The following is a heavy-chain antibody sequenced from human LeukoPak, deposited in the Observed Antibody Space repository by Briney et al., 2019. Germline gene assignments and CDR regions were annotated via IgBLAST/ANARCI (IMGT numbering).Heavy chain of an antibody. J-gene: IGHJ4*02. D-gene: IGHD1-1*01. CDR1: GFTFSSYG. CDR3: ASLEYWNDDY. CDR2: IRYDGSNK. V-gene: IGHV3-30*02. Sequence: AGGSLRLSCAASGFTFSSYGMHWVRQAPGKGLEWVAFIRYDGSNKYYADSVKGRFTISRDNSKNTLYLQMNSLRAEDTAVYYCASLEYWNDDYWGQGTLVTVSS.